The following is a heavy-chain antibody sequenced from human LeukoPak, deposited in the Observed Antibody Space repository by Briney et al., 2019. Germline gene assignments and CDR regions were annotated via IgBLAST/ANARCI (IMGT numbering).Heavy chain of an antibody. Sequence: KSSETLSLTCTVSGGSVSSGSYYWSWIRQPPGKGLEWIGYIYYSGSTNYNPSLKSRVTISVDTSKNQFSLKLSSVTAADTAVYYCATDSSSWSYVGYWGQGTLVTVSS. D-gene: IGHD6-13*01. CDR2: IYYSGST. CDR1: GGSVSSGSYY. J-gene: IGHJ4*02. V-gene: IGHV4-61*01. CDR3: ATDSSSWSYVGY.